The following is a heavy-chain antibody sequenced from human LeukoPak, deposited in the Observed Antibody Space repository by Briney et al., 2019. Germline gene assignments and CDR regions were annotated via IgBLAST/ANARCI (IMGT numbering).Heavy chain of an antibody. D-gene: IGHD2-15*01. CDR3: ASSPAAHRDFDY. Sequence: SETLSLTWTVAGGSISSYCWGWVRRPPGEGLEWIGYIYYSGSTNYNPSLKSRVTISVDTSKNQFSLKLSSVTAADTAVYYCASSPAAHRDFDYWGQGTLVTVSS. CDR1: GGSISSYC. CDR2: IYYSGST. V-gene: IGHV4-59*01. J-gene: IGHJ4*02.